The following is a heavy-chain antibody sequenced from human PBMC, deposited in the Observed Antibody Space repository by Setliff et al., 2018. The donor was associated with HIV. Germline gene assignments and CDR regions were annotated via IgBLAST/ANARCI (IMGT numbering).Heavy chain of an antibody. Sequence: SETLSLTCTVSGGSISSSSYYWGWIRQPPGKGREWIGSIYYSGSTYYNPSLKSRVTISVDTSKNQFSLKLSSVTAADTAVYYCLRGSYYDSSGYLSPYLDYWGQGTLVTVSS. V-gene: IGHV4-39*07. D-gene: IGHD3-22*01. CDR1: GGSISSSSYY. J-gene: IGHJ4*02. CDR3: LRGSYYDSSGYLSPYLDY. CDR2: IYYSGST.